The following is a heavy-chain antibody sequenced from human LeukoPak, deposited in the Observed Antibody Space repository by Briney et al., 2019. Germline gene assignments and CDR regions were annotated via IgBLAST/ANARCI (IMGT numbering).Heavy chain of an antibody. CDR3: ASAPPMHDADYDNN. D-gene: IGHD4-17*01. CDR1: GFTFSSYA. CDR2: ISCDGSNK. Sequence: GGSLRLSCAASGFTFSSYAMHWVRQAPGKGLEWVALISCDGSNKSYADSVKGRVIISRDNDKNTLYLQMNSLRAEATAVYYCASAPPMHDADYDNNWGQGTLVTVSS. V-gene: IGHV3-30-3*01. J-gene: IGHJ1*01.